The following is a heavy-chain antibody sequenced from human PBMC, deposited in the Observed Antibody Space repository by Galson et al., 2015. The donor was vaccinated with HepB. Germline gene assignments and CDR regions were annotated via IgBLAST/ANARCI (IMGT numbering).Heavy chain of an antibody. CDR1: GGTFSSYA. CDR2: IIPIFGTA. J-gene: IGHJ5*02. CDR3: ERDRAAAGGIWFDP. V-gene: IGHV1-69*13. Sequence: SVKVSCKASGGTFSSYAISWVRQAPGQGLEWMGGIIPIFGTANYAQKFQGRVTITADESTSTAYMELSSLRSEDTAVYYCERDRAAAGGIWFDPWGQGTLVTVSS. D-gene: IGHD6-13*01.